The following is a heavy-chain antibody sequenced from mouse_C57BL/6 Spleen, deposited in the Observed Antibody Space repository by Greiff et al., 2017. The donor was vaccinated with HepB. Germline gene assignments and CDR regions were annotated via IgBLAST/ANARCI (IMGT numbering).Heavy chain of an antibody. CDR2: INPSNGGT. J-gene: IGHJ4*01. CDR1: GYTFTSYW. Sequence: QVQLKESGTELVKPGASVKLSCKASGYTFTSYWMHWVKQRPGQGLEWIGNINPSNGGTNYNEKFKSKATLTVDKSSSTAYMQLSSLTSEDSAVYYCARSRQYYAMDYWGQGTSVTVSS. CDR3: ARSRQYYAMDY. V-gene: IGHV1-53*01. D-gene: IGHD6-1*01.